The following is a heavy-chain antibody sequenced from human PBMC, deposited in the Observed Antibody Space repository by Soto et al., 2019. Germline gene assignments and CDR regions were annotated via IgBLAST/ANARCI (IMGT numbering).Heavy chain of an antibody. V-gene: IGHV3-7*03. D-gene: IGHD4-4*01. CDR2: IKEDGGEQ. CDR3: AITTSTVSYWFDP. Sequence: GGSLRLSCAASGFSFSSYWMSWVRQAPGKGPEWVANIKEDGGEQHYVDPVKGRFTISRDNTENSLFLQMNNLRAEDSAIYYCAITTSTVSYWFDPWGPGTQVTVSS. J-gene: IGHJ5*02. CDR1: GFSFSSYW.